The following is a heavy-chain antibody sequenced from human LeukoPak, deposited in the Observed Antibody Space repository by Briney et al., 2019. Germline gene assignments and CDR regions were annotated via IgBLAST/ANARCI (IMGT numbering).Heavy chain of an antibody. V-gene: IGHV4-59*01. CDR3: ARSTPPFYYFDY. CDR2: IYYSGST. Sequence: SETLSLTCTVSGGSISSYYWSWIRQPPGKGLEWIGYIYYSGSTNYNPSLKSRVTISVDTSKNQFSLKLSSVTAAGTAVYYCARSTPPFYYFDYWGQGTLVTVSS. CDR1: GGSISSYY. J-gene: IGHJ4*02. D-gene: IGHD2-15*01.